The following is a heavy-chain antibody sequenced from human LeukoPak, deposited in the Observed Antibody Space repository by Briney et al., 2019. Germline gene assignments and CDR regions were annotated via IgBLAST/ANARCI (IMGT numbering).Heavy chain of an antibody. V-gene: IGHV1-8*02. D-gene: IGHD2/OR15-2a*01. Sequence: GASVKVSCKASGYSFFTYEINWVRQATGQGLEWMGRMNPGSDNTDYAQKFQGRVTMTKDISTSTVYMELSNLRSEDAAIYYCARNMAFDYWGQGSLVTVSS. CDR1: GYSFFTYE. CDR3: ARNMAFDY. J-gene: IGHJ4*02. CDR2: MNPGSDNT.